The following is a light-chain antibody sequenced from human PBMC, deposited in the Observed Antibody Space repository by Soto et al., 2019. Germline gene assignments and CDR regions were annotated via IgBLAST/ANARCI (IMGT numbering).Light chain of an antibody. CDR1: SSDVGSYNI. CDR3: CSYAGSHVV. CDR2: EVS. J-gene: IGLJ2*01. V-gene: IGLV2-23*02. Sequence: QSVLTQPASVSGSPGQSITISCTGTSSDVGSYNIVSWYQQHPGKAPKLMIYEVSKRPSGVSNRFSGSKSGNTASLTISGLQAEDEADYYCCSYAGSHVVFGGGTKLTVL.